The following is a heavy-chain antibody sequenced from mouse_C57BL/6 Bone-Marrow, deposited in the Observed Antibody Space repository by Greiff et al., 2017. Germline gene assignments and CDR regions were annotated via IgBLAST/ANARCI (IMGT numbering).Heavy chain of an antibody. V-gene: IGHV14-4*01. CDR2: LDPENGDT. D-gene: IGHD2-1*01. J-gene: IGHJ3*01. Sequence: EVQLQQSGAELVRPGASVKLSCTASGFNIKDDYMHWVKQRPEQGLEWIGWLDPENGDTEYASKFQGKATITADTSSNTAYLQLSSLTSEDTAVYYCTTGGNYVAYWGQGTLVTVSA. CDR3: TTGGNYVAY. CDR1: GFNIKDDY.